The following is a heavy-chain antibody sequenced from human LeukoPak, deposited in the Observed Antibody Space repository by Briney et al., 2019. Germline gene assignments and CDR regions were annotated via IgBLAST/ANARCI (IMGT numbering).Heavy chain of an antibody. CDR1: GYTFTSYY. Sequence: ASVKVSCKASGYTFTSYYMHGVRQAPGQGLEWMVIISPSGASTTYAQNFQGRVTMTRDMSTRTGYMELRSLKSEDTAVYYCARGSSRSPRDAFDIWGQGTMVTVSS. CDR3: ARGSSRSPRDAFDI. V-gene: IGHV1-46*01. CDR2: ISPSGAST. J-gene: IGHJ3*02.